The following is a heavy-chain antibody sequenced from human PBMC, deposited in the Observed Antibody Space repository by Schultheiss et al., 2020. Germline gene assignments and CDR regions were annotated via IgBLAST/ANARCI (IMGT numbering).Heavy chain of an antibody. CDR3: ARGSGNVVVPAALRPFDY. J-gene: IGHJ4*02. V-gene: IGHV4-61*02. D-gene: IGHD2-2*01. CDR2: IYTSGST. Sequence: SETLSLTCTVSGGSISSGDYYWSWIRQPAGKGLEWIGRIYTSGSTNYNPSLKSRVTMSVDTSKNQFSLKLSSVTAADTAVYYCARGSGNVVVPAALRPFDYWGQGTLVNGYS. CDR1: GGSISSGDYY.